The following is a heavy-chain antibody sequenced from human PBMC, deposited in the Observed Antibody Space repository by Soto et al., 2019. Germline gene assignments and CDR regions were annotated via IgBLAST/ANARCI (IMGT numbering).Heavy chain of an antibody. D-gene: IGHD2-15*01. V-gene: IGHV1-69*01. CDR3: ARKSGRDCHSGGGCFSLDV. CDR2: IVPLSDRT. Sequence: QVQLVQSGAEVKKPGSSLKVSCKVFGETLNSNPIGWVRQAPGQGLEWVGGIVPLSDRTNYAQELQGRVTVTADGSTSSVYMELSNRQSDDTAVYYCARKSGRDCHSGGGCFSLDVWGQGSLITVSS. CDR1: GETLNSNP. J-gene: IGHJ4*02.